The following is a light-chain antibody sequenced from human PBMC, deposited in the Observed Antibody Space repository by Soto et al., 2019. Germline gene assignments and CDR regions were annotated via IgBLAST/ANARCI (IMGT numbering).Light chain of an antibody. CDR3: QQANTFALT. J-gene: IGKJ4*01. CDR1: QGINSW. Sequence: DIQMTQSPSSVSASVGDRVTITCRASQGINSWLAWYQQKSGKAPKLLIYSASSLVSGVPSRFSGSGSGTDFTLTISSLRPEDFATYYCQQANTFALTFGGGTKVDIK. V-gene: IGKV1-12*01. CDR2: SAS.